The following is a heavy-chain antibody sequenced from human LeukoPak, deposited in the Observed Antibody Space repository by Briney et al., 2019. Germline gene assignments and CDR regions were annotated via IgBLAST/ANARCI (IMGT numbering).Heavy chain of an antibody. J-gene: IGHJ6*03. Sequence: PSETLSLTCTVSGGSISSYYWSWIRQPPGKGLEWIGNIYYSGNTNYNPSLKSRVTISVDTSKNHFSLKLTSVTAADTAVYYCAREVFSMDVWGKGTTVTVSS. V-gene: IGHV4-59*01. D-gene: IGHD2/OR15-2a*01. CDR1: GGSISSYY. CDR2: IYYSGNT. CDR3: AREVFSMDV.